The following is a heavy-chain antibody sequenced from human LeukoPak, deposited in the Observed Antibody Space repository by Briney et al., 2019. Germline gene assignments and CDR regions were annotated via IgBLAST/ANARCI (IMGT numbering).Heavy chain of an antibody. CDR2: ISSSSSYI. J-gene: IGHJ4*02. CDR3: ARDNRGSYDILTGYCAFDY. Sequence: GGSLRLSCAASGFTFSSYSMNWVRQAPGKGLEWVSSISSSSSYIYYADSVKGRFTISRDNAKNSLYLQMNSLRAEDTAVYYCARDNRGSYDILTGYCAFDYWGQGTLVTVSS. V-gene: IGHV3-21*01. CDR1: GFTFSSYS. D-gene: IGHD3-9*01.